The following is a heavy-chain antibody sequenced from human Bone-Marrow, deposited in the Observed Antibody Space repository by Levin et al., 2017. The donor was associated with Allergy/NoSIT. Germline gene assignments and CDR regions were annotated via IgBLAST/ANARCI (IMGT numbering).Heavy chain of an antibody. D-gene: IGHD2-21*02. V-gene: IGHV3-48*03. CDR2: IGRGGDT. CDR1: GVSFITYD. CDR3: VRGVTSNLGL. J-gene: IGHJ4*02. Sequence: GSLRLSCAASGVSFITYDMNWVRQDPRKGLEWISYIGRGGDTFYADSVKGRFIVSRDNAKNSMYLQMHSLRVEDTGVYYCVRGVTSNLGLWGQGTLVTVSS.